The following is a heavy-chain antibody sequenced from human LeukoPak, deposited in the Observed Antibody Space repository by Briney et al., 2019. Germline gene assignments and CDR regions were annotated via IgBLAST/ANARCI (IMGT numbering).Heavy chain of an antibody. Sequence: PPETLSLTCAVYGGSFSGYYWSWIRQPPGKGLEWIGEINHSGSTNYNPSLKSRVTISVDTSKNQFSLKLSSVTAADTAVYYCARDPYYYGSGSYFDYWGQGTLVTVSS. D-gene: IGHD3-10*01. V-gene: IGHV4-34*01. J-gene: IGHJ4*02. CDR3: ARDPYYYGSGSYFDY. CDR2: INHSGST. CDR1: GGSFSGYY.